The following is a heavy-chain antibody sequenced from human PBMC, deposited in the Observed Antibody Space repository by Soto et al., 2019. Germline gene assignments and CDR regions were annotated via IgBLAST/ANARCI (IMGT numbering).Heavy chain of an antibody. CDR3: AKARGRAAVTGSAFDI. CDR1: GFTFSSYA. Sequence: EVQLLESGGGLVQPGGSLRLSCAASGFTFSSYAMSWVRQAPGKGLEWVSAISGSGGSTNYADSVKGRFTISRDNSKNTLYMQMNSLRADDTAVYYCAKARGRAAVTGSAFDIWGQGTMVTVSS. D-gene: IGHD3-16*01. J-gene: IGHJ3*02. V-gene: IGHV3-23*01. CDR2: ISGSGGST.